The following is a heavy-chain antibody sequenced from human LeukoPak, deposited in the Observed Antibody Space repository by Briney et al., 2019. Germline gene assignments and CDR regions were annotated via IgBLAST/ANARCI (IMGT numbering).Heavy chain of an antibody. CDR2: IIPIFGTA. D-gene: IGHD2-2*01. CDR3: ARGRYCSSTSCSTDLYYYYYMDV. Sequence: SVKVSCKASGGTFSSYAISWVRQAPGQGLEWMGGIIPIFGTANYAQKFQGRVTITADESTSTAYMELSSLRSEDTAVYYCARGRYCSSTSCSTDLYYYYYMDVWGKGTTVTVSS. V-gene: IGHV1-69*01. CDR1: GGTFSSYA. J-gene: IGHJ6*03.